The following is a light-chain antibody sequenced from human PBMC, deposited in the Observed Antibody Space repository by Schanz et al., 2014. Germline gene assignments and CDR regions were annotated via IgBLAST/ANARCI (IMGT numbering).Light chain of an antibody. CDR3: QMYSRVPWT. V-gene: IGKV1-27*01. Sequence: DIQMTQSPSSLSASVGDRVTLTCRASQGISNYVAWYQQKPGKVPRLLIYAASTLHSGVPSRFRGSGSGTDFTLTINSLQPEDVATYYCQMYSRVPWTFGQGTKVEIK. CDR1: QGISNY. CDR2: AAS. J-gene: IGKJ1*01.